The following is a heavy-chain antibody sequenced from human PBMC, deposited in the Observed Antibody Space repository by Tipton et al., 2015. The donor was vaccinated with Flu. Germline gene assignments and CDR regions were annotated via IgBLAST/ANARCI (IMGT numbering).Heavy chain of an antibody. D-gene: IGHD3-10*01. Sequence: QLVQSGAEVKKPGESLKISCKGSGYSFTSYWIGWVRQMPGKGLEWMGIIYPGDSDTRYSPSFQGQVTISADKSISTAYLQWSSLKASDPAMYYCARHDYGSGKGYYYYGMDVWGQGTTVTVSS. CDR2: IYPGDSDT. CDR1: GYSFTSYW. V-gene: IGHV5-51*01. CDR3: ARHDYGSGKGYYYYGMDV. J-gene: IGHJ6*02.